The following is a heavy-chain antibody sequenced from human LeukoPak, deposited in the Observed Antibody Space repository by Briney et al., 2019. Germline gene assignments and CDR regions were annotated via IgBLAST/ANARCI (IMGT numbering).Heavy chain of an antibody. CDR3: AKSFWWFGEFSPFDY. D-gene: IGHD3-10*01. Sequence: GGSLRLSCAASGFTFSSYAMSWVRQAPGKGLEWVSAISGSGGSTYYADSVKGRFTISRDNSKNTLYLQMNSLRAEDTAVYYCAKSFWWFGEFSPFDYWGQGTLVTVSS. J-gene: IGHJ4*02. V-gene: IGHV3-23*01. CDR2: ISGSGGST. CDR1: GFTFSSYA.